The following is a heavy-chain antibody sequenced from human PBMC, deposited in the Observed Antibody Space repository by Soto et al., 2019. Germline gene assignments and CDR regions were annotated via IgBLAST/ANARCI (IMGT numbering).Heavy chain of an antibody. CDR3: AREKGCISTSCKNWFDP. D-gene: IGHD2-2*01. J-gene: IGHJ5*02. Sequence: SETLSLTCTVSGGSISSGDYYWSWIRQPPGKGLEWIGYIYYSGSTYYNPSLKSRVTISVDTSKNQFSLKLSSVTAADTAVYYCAREKGCISTSCKNWFDPWGQGTLITVSS. CDR1: GGSISSGDYY. V-gene: IGHV4-30-4*01. CDR2: IYYSGST.